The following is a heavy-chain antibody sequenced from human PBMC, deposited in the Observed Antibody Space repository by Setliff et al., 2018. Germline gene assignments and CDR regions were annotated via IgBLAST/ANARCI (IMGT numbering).Heavy chain of an antibody. CDR2: MNPNSGNT. J-gene: IGHJ6*02. V-gene: IGHV1-8*02. D-gene: IGHD2-15*01. Sequence: GASVKVSCKASGYTFTSYDINWVRQATGQGLEWMGWMNPNSGNTGYAQKFQGRVTMTRNTSISTAYMGLGSLRSEDTAVYYCATYCSGGSCYSFLYNYYYYGMDVWGQGTTVTVSS. CDR1: GYTFTSYD. CDR3: ATYCSGGSCYSFLYNYYYYGMDV.